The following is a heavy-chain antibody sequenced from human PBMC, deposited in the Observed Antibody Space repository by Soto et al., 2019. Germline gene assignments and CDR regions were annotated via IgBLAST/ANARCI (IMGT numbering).Heavy chain of an antibody. V-gene: IGHV1-69*13. CDR1: GGTFSSYA. CDR2: IIPIFGTA. Sequence: ASVKVSCKASGGTFSSYAISWVRQAPGQGLEWMGGIIPIFGTANYAQKFQGRVTITADESTSTAYMELSSLRSEDTAVYYCARESPYFDWLLRYGMDVWGQGTTVTVSS. J-gene: IGHJ6*02. D-gene: IGHD3-9*01. CDR3: ARESPYFDWLLRYGMDV.